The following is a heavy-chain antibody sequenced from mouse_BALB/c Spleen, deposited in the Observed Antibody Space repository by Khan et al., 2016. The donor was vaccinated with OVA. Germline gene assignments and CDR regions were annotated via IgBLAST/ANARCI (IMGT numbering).Heavy chain of an antibody. V-gene: IGHV1-4*01. CDR3: ARTHER. Sequence: VQLQQSGAELARPGASVKMSCKASGYTFTSYTMHWVKQRPGQGLEWIGYINPSRGYTKYNQKFKVKATMTADKSSSTAYMQRSSLTSEDTAVDYCARTHERWGQGTTLTVSS. J-gene: IGHJ2*01. CDR1: GYTFTSYT. CDR2: INPSRGYT.